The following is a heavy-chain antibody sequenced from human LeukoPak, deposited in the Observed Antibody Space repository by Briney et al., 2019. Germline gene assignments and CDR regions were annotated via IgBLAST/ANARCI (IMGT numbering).Heavy chain of an antibody. CDR2: MNPNSGST. D-gene: IGHD5-12*01. CDR3: ARGRSTGYPYYFEF. V-gene: IGHV1-8*03. J-gene: IGHJ4*02. CDR1: GYTFTSYD. Sequence: ASVKVSCKASGYTFTSYDINWVRQATGQGLEWMGWMNPNSGSTSYAQEFQGRVTITRNTSITTAYMELSGLTSEDTAVYYCARGRSTGYPYYFEFWGQGTLVTVSS.